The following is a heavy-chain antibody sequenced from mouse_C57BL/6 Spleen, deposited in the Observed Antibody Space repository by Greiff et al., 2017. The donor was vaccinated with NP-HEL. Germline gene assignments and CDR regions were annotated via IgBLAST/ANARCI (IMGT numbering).Heavy chain of an antibody. V-gene: IGHV1-55*01. CDR1: GYTFTSYW. Sequence: QVQLQQPGAELVKPGASVKMSCKASGYTFTSYWITWVKQRPGQGLEWIGDIYPGSGSTNYNGKFKGKATLTADKSSSTAYMQLSSLTSEDSAVYFCARHLIYYDYDDTFAYWGQGTLVTVSA. CDR3: ARHLIYYDYDDTFAY. CDR2: IYPGSGST. D-gene: IGHD2-4*01. J-gene: IGHJ3*01.